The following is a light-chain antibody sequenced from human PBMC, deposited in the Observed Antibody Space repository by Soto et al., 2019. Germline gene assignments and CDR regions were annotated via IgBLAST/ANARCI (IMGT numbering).Light chain of an antibody. V-gene: IGKV3-15*01. Sequence: EIVMTQSPATLSVSPGERATLSCMASQSVSSNLAWYQQKPGQAPRLLIYCASTRATGIPARFSGSGSGTELTLTISSLQSEDFAVYYCQQYNNSPPMYTFGQGTKLEIK. CDR2: CAS. J-gene: IGKJ2*01. CDR1: QSVSSN. CDR3: QQYNNSPPMYT.